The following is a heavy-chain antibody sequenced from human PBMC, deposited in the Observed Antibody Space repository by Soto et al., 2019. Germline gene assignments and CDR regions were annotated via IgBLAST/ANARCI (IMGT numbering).Heavy chain of an antibody. CDR1: GYTFTSYG. CDR2: ISAYNGNT. Sequence: VKVSCKASGYTFTSYGISWVRQAPGQGLEWMGWISAYNGNTNYAQKLQGRVTMTTDTSTSTAYMELRSLRSDDTAVYYCARVPDEYDDYGAFDIWGQGTMVTVSS. D-gene: IGHD4-17*01. V-gene: IGHV1-18*01. CDR3: ARVPDEYDDYGAFDI. J-gene: IGHJ3*02.